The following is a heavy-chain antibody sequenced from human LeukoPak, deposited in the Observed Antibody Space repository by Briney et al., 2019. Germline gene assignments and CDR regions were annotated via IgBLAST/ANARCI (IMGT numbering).Heavy chain of an antibody. V-gene: IGHV1-2*02. CDR1: GYTFTGYY. J-gene: IGHJ6*02. D-gene: IGHD3-10*02. CDR3: ARDYVRASYGMDV. CDR2: INPNSGGT. Sequence: ASVKVSCKASGYTFTGYYMHWVRQAPGQGLEWMGWINPNSGGTNYAQKFQGRVTMTRDTSISTAYMELSRLRSDDTAVYYCARDYVRASYGMDVWGQGTTVTVSS.